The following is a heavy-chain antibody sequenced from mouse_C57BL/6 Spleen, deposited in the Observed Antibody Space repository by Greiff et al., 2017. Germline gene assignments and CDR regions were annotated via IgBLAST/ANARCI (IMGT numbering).Heavy chain of an antibody. CDR3: ASFYYGNPRYFDV. Sequence: EVQLQQSGPELVKPGASVKISCKASGYTFTDYYMNWVKQSHGKSLEWIGDINPNNGGTSYNQKFKGKATLTVDKSSSTAYMELRSLTSEDSAVYYCASFYYGNPRYFDVWGTGTTVTVSS. J-gene: IGHJ1*03. CDR1: GYTFTDYY. CDR2: INPNNGGT. V-gene: IGHV1-26*01. D-gene: IGHD2-1*01.